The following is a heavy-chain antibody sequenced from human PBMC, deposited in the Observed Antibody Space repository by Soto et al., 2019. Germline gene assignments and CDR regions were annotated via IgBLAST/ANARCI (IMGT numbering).Heavy chain of an antibody. Sequence: QVQLVQSGAEVKKPGASVKVSCKASGYTYTSYGITWVRQAPGQGLEWMGWISVYNGNTNYAQNLQGRVTMTTDTSTTTAYMELRSLRSDDTAVYYCALVDGLWYVDLWGRGTLVTVSS. CDR1: GYTYTSYG. V-gene: IGHV1-18*04. CDR2: ISVYNGNT. D-gene: IGHD1-26*01. J-gene: IGHJ2*01. CDR3: ALVDGLWYVDL.